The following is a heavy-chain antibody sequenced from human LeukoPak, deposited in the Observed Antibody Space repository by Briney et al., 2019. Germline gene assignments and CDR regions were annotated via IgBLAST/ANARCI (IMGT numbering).Heavy chain of an antibody. CDR3: ARWLVMLGMDV. D-gene: IGHD3-9*01. CDR2: INHSGST. CDR1: GGSFSGYY. V-gene: IGHV4-34*01. J-gene: IGHJ6*02. Sequence: SETLSLTCAVYGGSFSGYYWSWIRQPPGKGLEWIGEINHSGSTNYNPSLKSRVTISVDTSKNQFSLKLSSVTAADTAVYYCARWLVMLGMDVWGQGTTVTVSS.